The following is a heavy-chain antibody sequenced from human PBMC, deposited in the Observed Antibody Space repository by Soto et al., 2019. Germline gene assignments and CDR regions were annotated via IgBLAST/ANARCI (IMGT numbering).Heavy chain of an antibody. CDR1: GGSISSYY. CDR3: ARGIAVAGTSYDY. D-gene: IGHD6-19*01. Sequence: QVQLQESGPGLVKPSETLSLTCTVSGGSISSYYWSWIRQPPGKGLAWIGYIYYSGSTNYNPPLKCRVTISVDTSKNQFSLKLSSVTAADTAVYYCARGIAVAGTSYDYWGHGTLVTVSS. J-gene: IGHJ4*01. CDR2: IYYSGST. V-gene: IGHV4-59*01.